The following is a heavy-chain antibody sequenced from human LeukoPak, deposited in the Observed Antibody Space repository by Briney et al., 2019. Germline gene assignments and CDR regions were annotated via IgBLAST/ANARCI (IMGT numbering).Heavy chain of an antibody. CDR1: GFTLSSYG. V-gene: IGHV3-30*02. D-gene: IGHD3-22*01. J-gene: IGHJ4*02. CDR3: AKDSVQYYYDSSGYFDY. Sequence: PGGSLRLSCAASGFTLSSYGMHWVRQAPGKGLEWVAFIRYDGSNKYYADSVKGRFTISRDNSKNTLYLQMNSLRAEDTAVYYCAKDSVQYYYDSSGYFDYWGQGTLVTVSS. CDR2: IRYDGSNK.